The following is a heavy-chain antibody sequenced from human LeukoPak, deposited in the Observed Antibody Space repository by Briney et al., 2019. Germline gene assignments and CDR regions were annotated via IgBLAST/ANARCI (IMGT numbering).Heavy chain of an antibody. Sequence: GGSLRLSCAASGFTFSNYAMSWVRQAPEKGLEWVSGISGSGGSTYYADSVKGRFTISRDNSKNTLYLQMNSLRAEDTAVCYCAKGGASSWHEFDYWGQGTLVTVSS. CDR1: GFTFSNYA. CDR3: AKGGASSWHEFDY. J-gene: IGHJ4*02. CDR2: ISGSGGST. D-gene: IGHD6-13*01. V-gene: IGHV3-23*01.